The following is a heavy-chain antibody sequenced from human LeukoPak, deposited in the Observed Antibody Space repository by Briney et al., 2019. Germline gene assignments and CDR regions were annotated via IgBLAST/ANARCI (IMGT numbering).Heavy chain of an antibody. CDR1: GGSFSGYY. Sequence: SETLSLTCAVYGGSFSGYYWSWIRQPPGKGLEWIGEINHSGSTNYNPSLKSRVTISVDRSKNQFSLKLSSVTAADTAVYYCARARAGGYCSSTSCHDPYYYYGMDVWGQGTTVTVSS. V-gene: IGHV4-34*01. D-gene: IGHD2-2*01. J-gene: IGHJ6*02. CDR2: INHSGST. CDR3: ARARAGGYCSSTSCHDPYYYYGMDV.